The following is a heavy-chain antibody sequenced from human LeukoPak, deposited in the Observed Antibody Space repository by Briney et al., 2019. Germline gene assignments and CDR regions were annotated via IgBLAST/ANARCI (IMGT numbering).Heavy chain of an antibody. CDR2: IYSGGST. D-gene: IGHD1-7*01. J-gene: IGHJ4*02. Sequence: PGGSLRLSCAASGFTVSSNYMSWVRQAPGKGLEWVSIIYSGGSTYYADSVKGRFTISRDNPKNTLYLQMNSLRAEDTAVYYCARPLGTAAGVDYWGQGTLVTVSS. CDR3: ARPLGTAAGVDY. V-gene: IGHV3-66*04. CDR1: GFTVSSNY.